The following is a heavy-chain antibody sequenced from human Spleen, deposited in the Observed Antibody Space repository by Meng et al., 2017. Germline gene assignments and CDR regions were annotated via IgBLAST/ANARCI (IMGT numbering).Heavy chain of an antibody. CDR2: ISWNSGSI. J-gene: IGHJ4*02. CDR1: GFTFDDYA. D-gene: IGHD5-18*01. Sequence: SLKISCAASGFTFDDYAMHWVRQAPGKGLEWVSGISWNSGSIGYADSVKGRFTISRDNAKNSLYLQMNSLGAEDTALYYCAKAPYSYGTLDYWGQGTLVTVSS. V-gene: IGHV3-9*01. CDR3: AKAPYSYGTLDY.